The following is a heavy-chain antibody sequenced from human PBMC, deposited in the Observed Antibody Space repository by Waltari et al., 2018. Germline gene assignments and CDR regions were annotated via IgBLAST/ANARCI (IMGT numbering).Heavy chain of an antibody. V-gene: IGHV1-3*01. CDR1: GYTFPSYA. CDR2: VNAGNGNT. J-gene: IGHJ4*02. Sequence: QVQLVQSGAEVKKPGASVKVSCKASGYTFPSYAMHWVRQAPGQRLEWMGWVNAGNGNTKFSQKFQGRVTISRDTSASTAYMQLSSLRSEDTAVYYCARGSAYYYGSGSYEPFDYWGQGTLVTVSS. D-gene: IGHD3-10*01. CDR3: ARGSAYYYGSGSYEPFDY.